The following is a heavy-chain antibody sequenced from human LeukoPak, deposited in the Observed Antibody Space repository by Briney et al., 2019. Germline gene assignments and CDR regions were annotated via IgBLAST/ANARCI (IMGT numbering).Heavy chain of an antibody. D-gene: IGHD2-21*01. V-gene: IGHV3-74*01. CDR2: INNDGSST. CDR1: GFTFSSHW. Sequence: GGSLRLSCAASGFTFSSHWMHWVRQAPGKGLVWVSRINNDGSSTSYADSVKGRFTISRDNAKNTLYLQINSLRAEDTAVYYCARDDSRGFAYWGQGTLVTVSS. J-gene: IGHJ4*02. CDR3: ARDDSRGFAY.